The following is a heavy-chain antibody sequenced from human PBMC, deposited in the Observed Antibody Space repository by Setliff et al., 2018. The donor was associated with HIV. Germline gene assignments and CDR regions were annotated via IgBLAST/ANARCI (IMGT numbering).Heavy chain of an antibody. D-gene: IGHD2-15*01. CDR1: GFTLSTYT. CDR3: AAVFTGEPGRSLDY. J-gene: IGHJ4*02. V-gene: IGHV3-21*06. CDR2: ISSSGTYI. Sequence: AGGSLRLSCAASGFTLSTYTMNWVRQAPGKGLEWVASISSSGTYIHYADSVKGRFSISRDNAQNSLSLQMSSLRPEDTAVYYCAAVFTGEPGRSLDYWGPGTLVTVSS.